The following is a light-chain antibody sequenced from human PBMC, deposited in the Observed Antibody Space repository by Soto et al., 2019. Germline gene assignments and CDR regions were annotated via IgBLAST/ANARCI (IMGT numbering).Light chain of an antibody. J-gene: IGKJ2*01. CDR3: QQYNNWPYT. Sequence: EIVMTQSPATLAVSPGERAALSCRASQSVSSNFAWYQQKPGQAPRLRIYGASSRATGTPARFSGSGYGTEFTLTISSLQSEDFAVYYCQQYNNWPYTFGLGTKLEMK. CDR1: QSVSSN. V-gene: IGKV3-15*01. CDR2: GAS.